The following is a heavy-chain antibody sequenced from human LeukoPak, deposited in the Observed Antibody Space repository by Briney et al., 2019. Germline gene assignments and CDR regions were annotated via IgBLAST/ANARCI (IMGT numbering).Heavy chain of an antibody. Sequence: GASVKVSCKASGGTFSSYAISWVRQAPGQGLEWMGRIIPILGIANYAQKFQGRVTITADKSTSTAYMELSSLRSEDTAVYYCAREGWDIVATITEAFDYWGQGTLVSVSS. CDR2: IIPILGIA. CDR1: GGTFSSYA. D-gene: IGHD5-12*01. V-gene: IGHV1-69*04. J-gene: IGHJ4*02. CDR3: AREGWDIVATITEAFDY.